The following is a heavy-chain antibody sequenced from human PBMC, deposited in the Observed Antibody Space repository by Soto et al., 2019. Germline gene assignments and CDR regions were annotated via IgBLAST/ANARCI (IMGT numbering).Heavy chain of an antibody. V-gene: IGHV1-8*01. Sequence: ASVKVSCKASGYTFTSYDINWVRQATGQGLEWMGWMNPNSGNTGYAQKFQGRVTMTRNTSVSTAYMELSSLRSEDTAVYYCARGGGWSGYYRYYYYYGMDVCGQGTTVTVS. CDR1: GYTFTSYD. CDR2: MNPNSGNT. J-gene: IGHJ6*02. D-gene: IGHD3-3*01. CDR3: ARGGGWSGYYRYYYYYGMDV.